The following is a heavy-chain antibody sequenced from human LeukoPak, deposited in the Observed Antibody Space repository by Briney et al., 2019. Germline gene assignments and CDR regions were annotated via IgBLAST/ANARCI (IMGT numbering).Heavy chain of an antibody. CDR3: ARGDPSEYGGNYSFDY. D-gene: IGHD4-23*01. CDR2: IYYSGST. Sequence: SQTLSLTCTVSGGSISSGDYYWSWIRQPPGKGLEWIGYIYYSGSTYYNPSLKSRVTISVDTSKNQFSLKLSSVTAADTAVYYCARGDPSEYGGNYSFDYWGQGTLVTVSS. CDR1: GGSISSGDYY. J-gene: IGHJ4*02. V-gene: IGHV4-30-4*01.